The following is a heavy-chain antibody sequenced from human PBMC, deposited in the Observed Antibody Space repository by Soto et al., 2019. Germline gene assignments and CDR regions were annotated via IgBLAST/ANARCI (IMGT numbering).Heavy chain of an antibody. CDR2: ISIRGGDE. CDR1: GFTFSSYA. J-gene: IGHJ4*02. V-gene: IGHV3-30*03. D-gene: IGHD6-6*01. Sequence: QVQLVESGGGVVQPGKSLRLSCAASGFTFSSYAMHWARQAPGKGLGWVPVISIRGGDEYYAESVRGRFTISRDDSKNTLYLQMDSLRVEDTAVYYCARGTIVARQHLDYWGQGTLVTVAS. CDR3: ARGTIVARQHLDY.